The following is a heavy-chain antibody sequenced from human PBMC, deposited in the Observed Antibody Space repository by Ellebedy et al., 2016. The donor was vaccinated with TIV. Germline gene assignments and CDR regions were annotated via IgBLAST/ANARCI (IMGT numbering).Heavy chain of an antibody. J-gene: IGHJ4*02. CDR3: ARHHTVERGAIDY. Sequence: MPSETLSLTCTVSGGSISSPSYYWGWIRQPPGKGLEWIGSIYYSGSTYYYPSLKSRVTMSIDTSKNQFSLKLRSVTAADTAVYYCARHHTVERGAIDYWGQGTLVTVSS. CDR2: IYYSGST. V-gene: IGHV4-39*01. CDR1: GGSISSPSYY. D-gene: IGHD1-1*01.